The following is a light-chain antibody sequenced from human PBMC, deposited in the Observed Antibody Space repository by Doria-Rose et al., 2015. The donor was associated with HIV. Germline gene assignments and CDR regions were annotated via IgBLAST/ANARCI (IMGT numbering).Light chain of an antibody. V-gene: IGKV3-20*01. CDR1: QSFSSTY. CDR3: HQYGTSWT. Sequence: TQSPGTLSLSPGEGATLSCRASQSFSSTYLAWYQQKPGQAPSLLIYDGSTGATGIPDRFSASGSGTDFTLTINRLGPEDFALYYCHQYGTSWTFGQGTKVEI. CDR2: DGS. J-gene: IGKJ1*01.